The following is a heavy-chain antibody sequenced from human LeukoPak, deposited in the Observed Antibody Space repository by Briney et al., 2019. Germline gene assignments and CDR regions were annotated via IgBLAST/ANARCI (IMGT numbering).Heavy chain of an antibody. CDR1: GFTFSSYA. Sequence: GGSLRLSCAASGFTFSSYAMHWVRQAPGKGLEYVSAISSNGGSTYYANSVKGRFTISRDNSKNALYLQMGSLRAEDMAVYYCARDRGGLLYWNGLDVWGKGTTVTVSS. V-gene: IGHV3-64*01. J-gene: IGHJ6*04. CDR2: ISSNGGST. D-gene: IGHD3-10*01. CDR3: ARDRGGLLYWNGLDV.